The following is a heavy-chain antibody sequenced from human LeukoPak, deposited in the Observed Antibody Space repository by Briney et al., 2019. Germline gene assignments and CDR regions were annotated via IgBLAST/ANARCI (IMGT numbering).Heavy chain of an antibody. CDR2: IYYSGST. J-gene: IGHJ4*02. CDR3: ATSHSNSRSWFAFHY. D-gene: IGHD6-13*01. V-gene: IGHV4-30-4*08. Sequence: PSQTLSLTCTVSGDSISSGDYYWSWIRQPPGKGLEWIGYIYYSGSTYYNPSLKSRVTISVDTSKNQFSLKLSSVTAADTAVYYCATSHSNSRSWFAFHYWGQGTLVTVPS. CDR1: GDSISSGDYY.